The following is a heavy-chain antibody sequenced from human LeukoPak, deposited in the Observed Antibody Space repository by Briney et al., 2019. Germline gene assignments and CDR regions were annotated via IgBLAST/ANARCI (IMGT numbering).Heavy chain of an antibody. Sequence: ASVKVSRKASGYTFTSYGISWVRQAPGQGLEWMGWISAYNGNTNYAQKLQGRVTMTTDTSTSTAYMELRSLRSDDTAVYYCARVPFGVVVPAAIFSDWFDPWGQGTLVTVSS. CDR1: GYTFTSYG. CDR3: ARVPFGVVVPAAIFSDWFDP. J-gene: IGHJ5*02. D-gene: IGHD2-2*01. V-gene: IGHV1-18*01. CDR2: ISAYNGNT.